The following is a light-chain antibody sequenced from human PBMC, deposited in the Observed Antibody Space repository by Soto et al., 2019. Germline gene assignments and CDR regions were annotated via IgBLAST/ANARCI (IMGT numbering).Light chain of an antibody. V-gene: IGLV1-40*01. CDR2: GNS. CDR3: QSYDSSLSAL. CDR1: SSNIGAGYD. Sequence: QSVLTQPPSVSGAPGQRVTISCTGSSSNIGAGYDVHWYQQLPGTAPKLLIYGNSNRPSGVPDRFSGSKSGTSASLAITGLQAGDEADYSCQSYDSSLSALFGGGTKLTVL. J-gene: IGLJ3*02.